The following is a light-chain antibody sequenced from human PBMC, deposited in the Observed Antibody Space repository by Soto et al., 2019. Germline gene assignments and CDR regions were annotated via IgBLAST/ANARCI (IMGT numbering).Light chain of an antibody. CDR3: QSYDSSLSGTKVV. CDR1: SSNIGAGYD. CDR2: GNS. Sequence: QSVLTQPPSVSGAPGQRVTISCTGSSSNIGAGYDLHWYQQLPGTAPKLLIYGNSNRPSGVPDRFSGSKSGTSASLAITGLQAEDEADYYCQSYDSSLSGTKVVFGGGTKLTVL. V-gene: IGLV1-40*01. J-gene: IGLJ2*01.